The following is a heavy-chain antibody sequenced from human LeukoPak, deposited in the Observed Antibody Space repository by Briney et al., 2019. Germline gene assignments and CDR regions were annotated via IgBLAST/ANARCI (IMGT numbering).Heavy chain of an antibody. D-gene: IGHD3-10*01. Sequence: GGSLRLSCAASGFTFGSYGMHWVRQAPGKGLEWVAFIRYDGSNKYYVDSVKGRFTISRDNSENTLYLQMNSLRAEDTAVYYCAKGGNMARGLDYYYYMDVWGKGTTVTISS. CDR1: GFTFGSYG. CDR3: AKGGNMARGLDYYYYMDV. J-gene: IGHJ6*03. CDR2: IRYDGSNK. V-gene: IGHV3-30*02.